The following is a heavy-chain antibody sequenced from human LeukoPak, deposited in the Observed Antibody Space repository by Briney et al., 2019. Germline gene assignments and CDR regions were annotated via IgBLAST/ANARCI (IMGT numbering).Heavy chain of an antibody. CDR1: RFTFSSYA. D-gene: IGHD4-17*01. CDR3: ARDYGDYPYYYYGMDV. V-gene: IGHV3-30*04. CDR2: ISYDGSNK. J-gene: IGHJ6*02. Sequence: GRSLRLSCAASRFTFSSYAMHWVRQAPGKGLEWVAVISYDGSNKYYVDSVKGRLTISRDNSKNTLYLQMNSLRAEDTAVYYCARDYGDYPYYYYGMDVWGQGTTVTVSS.